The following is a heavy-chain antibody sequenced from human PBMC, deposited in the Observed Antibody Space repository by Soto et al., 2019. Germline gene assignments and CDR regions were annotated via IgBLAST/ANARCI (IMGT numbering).Heavy chain of an antibody. CDR1: GFNFSTYC. D-gene: IGHD1-26*01. Sequence: EVHLVESGGGLVQPGGCLRLSCATSGFNFSTYCVHWVRQVPGKGLVWISRINSDGTITDYADSVKGRFTTSRDNAKKTPYLEMNSLSADDTAIYYCTRDGGGRYYGGFDNWGQGALVTVSS. J-gene: IGHJ4*02. CDR3: TRDGGGRYYGGFDN. CDR2: INSDGTIT. V-gene: IGHV3-74*01.